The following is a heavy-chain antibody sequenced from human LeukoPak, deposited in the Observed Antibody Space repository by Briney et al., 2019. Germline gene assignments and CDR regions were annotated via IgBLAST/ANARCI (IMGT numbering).Heavy chain of an antibody. CDR2: ITGRGGNT. J-gene: IGHJ4*02. CDR3: AVDWYDSGGYGTFDY. V-gene: IGHV3-23*01. D-gene: IGHD3-22*01. CDR1: GFTFSSYG. Sequence: GGSLRLSCAPSGFTFSSYGISCVRQGPGRGLECVSTITGRGGNTDYADSAKGRFTISRDNPKNTLYLKMQSLRAEDTAVYYCAVDWYDSGGYGTFDYWGQGTLVTVSS.